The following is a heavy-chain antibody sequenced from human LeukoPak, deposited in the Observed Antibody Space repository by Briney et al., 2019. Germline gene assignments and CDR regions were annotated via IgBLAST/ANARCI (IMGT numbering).Heavy chain of an antibody. CDR3: AGITSLIVVVPAATEFDY. Sequence: GGSLRLSCAASGFTFSSYAMHWVRQAPGKGLEWVAVISYDGSNKYYADSVKGRFTISRDNSKNTLYLQMNSLRAEDTAVYYCAGITSLIVVVPAATEFDYWGQGTLVTVSS. CDR2: ISYDGSNK. J-gene: IGHJ4*02. CDR1: GFTFSSYA. D-gene: IGHD2-2*01. V-gene: IGHV3-30*04.